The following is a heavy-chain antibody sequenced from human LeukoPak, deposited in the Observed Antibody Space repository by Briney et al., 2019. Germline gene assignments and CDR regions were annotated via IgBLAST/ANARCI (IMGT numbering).Heavy chain of an antibody. CDR3: ARGYGGATINY. J-gene: IGHJ4*02. D-gene: IGHD5-24*01. CDR1: GGSFSGYY. V-gene: IGHV4-34*01. CDR2: INHSGST. Sequence: SETLSLTCAVYGGSFSGYYWSWIRQPPEKGLEWIGEINHSGSTNYNPSLKSRVTISVDTSKNQFSLKLSSVTAADTAVYYCARGYGGATINYWGQGTLVTVSS.